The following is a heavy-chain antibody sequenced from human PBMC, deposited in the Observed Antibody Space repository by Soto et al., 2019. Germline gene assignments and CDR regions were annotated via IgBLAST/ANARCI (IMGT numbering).Heavy chain of an antibody. J-gene: IGHJ6*02. Sequence: SETLSLTCTVSGGSISSGDYYWSWIRQPPGKGLEWIGYIYYSGSTYYNPSLKSRVTISVDTSTNQFSLKLSSVTAADTAVYYCARTIVVVPAALDYGMDVWGQGTTVTVSS. CDR3: ARTIVVVPAALDYGMDV. CDR1: GGSISSGDYY. CDR2: IYYSGST. D-gene: IGHD2-2*01. V-gene: IGHV4-30-4*01.